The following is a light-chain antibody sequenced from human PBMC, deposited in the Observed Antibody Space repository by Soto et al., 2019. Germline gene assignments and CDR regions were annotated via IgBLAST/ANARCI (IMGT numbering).Light chain of an antibody. V-gene: IGLV2-14*01. Sequence: QSALTQPASVSGSPGQSLTISCTGTSSDVGGYNFVSWYQQHPGKAPKFMIYDVSNRPSGVSNRFSGSKSGNTASLTISGLQAEDEADYYCSSYSTISTYVFGTGTKLNVL. CDR1: SSDVGGYNF. J-gene: IGLJ1*01. CDR2: DVS. CDR3: SSYSTISTYV.